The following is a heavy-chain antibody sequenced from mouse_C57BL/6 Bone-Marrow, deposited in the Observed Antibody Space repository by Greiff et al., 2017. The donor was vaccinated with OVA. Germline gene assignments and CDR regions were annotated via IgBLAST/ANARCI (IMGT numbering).Heavy chain of an antibody. D-gene: IGHD2-2*01. J-gene: IGHJ2*01. CDR2: ISTYYGDA. CDR3: ARGRELYGYTDFDY. Sequence: QVQLKESGPELVRPGVSVKLSCKGSGYTFTDYAMHWVKQSHAKSLEWIGVISTYYGDASYNQKFKDKATMTVDKSSSTAYMELARLTSEDSAVYYCARGRELYGYTDFDYWGQGTTLTVSS. CDR1: GYTFTDYA. V-gene: IGHV1-67*01.